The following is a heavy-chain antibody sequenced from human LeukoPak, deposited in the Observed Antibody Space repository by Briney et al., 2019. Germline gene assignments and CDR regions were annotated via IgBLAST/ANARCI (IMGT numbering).Heavy chain of an antibody. Sequence: GGSLRLSCAASGFTFSSYSMNWVRQARGEGLECVSSISTSRSYIYYADSVKGRFTISRHNAKDSLYLQMNSLRAEDTAVYYCARGYSNYGYAFDIWGQGTLVTVSS. V-gene: IGHV3-21*01. J-gene: IGHJ3*02. CDR1: GFTFSSYS. CDR2: ISTSRSYI. D-gene: IGHD4-11*01. CDR3: ARGYSNYGYAFDI.